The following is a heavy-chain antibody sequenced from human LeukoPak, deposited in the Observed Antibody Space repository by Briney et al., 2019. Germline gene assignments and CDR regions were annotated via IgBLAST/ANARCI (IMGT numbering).Heavy chain of an antibody. CDR3: ARLITGTTTAFDI. V-gene: IGHV4-4*07. CDR1: GGSISGYY. Sequence: SETLSLTCSVSGGSISGYYWTWIRQPAGKGLEWIGRVYTSGSTHYNPSLKTRLTMSVGTSKNQFSLKLSSVTAADAAVYYCARLITGTTTAFDIWGQGTMVTVSS. J-gene: IGHJ3*02. D-gene: IGHD1-7*01. CDR2: VYTSGST.